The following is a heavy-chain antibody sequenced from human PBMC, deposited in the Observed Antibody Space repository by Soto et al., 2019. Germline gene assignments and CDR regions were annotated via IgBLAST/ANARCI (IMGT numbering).Heavy chain of an antibody. CDR3: ARDHYYYGSGRGSYYFDY. V-gene: IGHV1-18*01. J-gene: IGHJ4*02. D-gene: IGHD3-10*01. CDR1: GYTFTSYG. Sequence: GASVKVSCKASGYTFTSYGISWVRQAPGQGLEWMGWISAYNGNTNYAQKLQGRVTMTTDTSTSTAYMELRSLRSDDTAVYYCARDHYYYGSGRGSYYFDYWGQGTLVTVSS. CDR2: ISAYNGNT.